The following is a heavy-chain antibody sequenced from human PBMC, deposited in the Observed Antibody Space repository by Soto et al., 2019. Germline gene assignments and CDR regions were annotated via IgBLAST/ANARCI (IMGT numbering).Heavy chain of an antibody. CDR3: ARGGGYSYGTNDAFDI. CDR1: GFTFKTYG. V-gene: IGHV3-30*03. Sequence: GGSLRLSCAASGFTFKTYGMHWVRQAPGKGLEWVAVISDDGSNKYNIASVEGRFTISRDNSKNTLSLQMSSLRDEDTAVYYCARGGGYSYGTNDAFDIWGQGTMVTVSS. D-gene: IGHD5-18*01. CDR2: ISDDGSNK. J-gene: IGHJ3*02.